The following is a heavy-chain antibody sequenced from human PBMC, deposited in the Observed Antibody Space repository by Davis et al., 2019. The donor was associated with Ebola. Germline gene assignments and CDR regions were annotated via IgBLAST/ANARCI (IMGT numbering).Heavy chain of an antibody. D-gene: IGHD6-19*01. V-gene: IGHV3-23*01. CDR2: ISGSGGST. J-gene: IGHJ4*02. Sequence: GESLKISCAASGFTFSSYAMSWVRQAPGKGLEWVSAISGSGGSTYYADSVKGRFTISRDNSKNTLYLQMNSLRAEDTAVYYCAKDQEGIAVAGTGFDYWGQGTLVTVSS. CDR1: GFTFSSYA. CDR3: AKDQEGIAVAGTGFDY.